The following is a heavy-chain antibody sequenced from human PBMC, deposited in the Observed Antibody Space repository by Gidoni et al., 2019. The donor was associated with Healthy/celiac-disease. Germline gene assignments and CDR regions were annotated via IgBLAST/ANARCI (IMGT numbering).Heavy chain of an antibody. J-gene: IGHJ4*02. CDR3: ARDGGSYFDY. CDR1: GFTFSSYS. V-gene: IGHV3-21*01. D-gene: IGHD1-26*01. Sequence: EVQLVESGGGLVKPGGSLRLSCAASGFTFSSYSMNWVRQAPGKGLEWVSSISSSSSYIYYAGSVKGRFTISRDNAKNSLYLQMNSLRAEDTAVYYCARDGGSYFDYWGQGTLVTVSS. CDR2: ISSSSSYI.